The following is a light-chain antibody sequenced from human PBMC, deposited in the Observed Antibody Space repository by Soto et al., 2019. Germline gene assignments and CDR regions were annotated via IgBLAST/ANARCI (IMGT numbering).Light chain of an antibody. CDR3: LLVYSGIVV. CDR2: DTT. Sequence: QAVVTQEPSLTVSPGGTVTLTCGSSTGAVTSGHYPYWFQQKPGQAPKTLIYDTTNKHSWSPARFSGSLLGGKAALTLSGAQPEDEADYYCLLVYSGIVVFGGGT. CDR1: TGAVTSGHY. J-gene: IGLJ2*01. V-gene: IGLV7-46*01.